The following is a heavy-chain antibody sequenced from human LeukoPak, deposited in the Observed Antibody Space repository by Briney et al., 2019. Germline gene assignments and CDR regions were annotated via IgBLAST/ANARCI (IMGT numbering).Heavy chain of an antibody. Sequence: GGSLRLFCAASGFTVSSNYMSWVRQAPGKGLERVSVIYSGGDTYYADSVKGRFTISRDNSKNTLYLQMNSLRAEDTAVYYCARSPDYADYLFDYWGQGTLVTVSS. CDR2: IYSGGDT. D-gene: IGHD4-17*01. V-gene: IGHV3-66*01. CDR1: GFTVSSNY. CDR3: ARSPDYADYLFDY. J-gene: IGHJ4*02.